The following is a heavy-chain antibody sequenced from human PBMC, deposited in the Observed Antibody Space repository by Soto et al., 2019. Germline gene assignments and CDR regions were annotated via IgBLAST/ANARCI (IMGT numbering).Heavy chain of an antibody. D-gene: IGHD4-17*01. CDR1: GGSISSGGYY. V-gene: IGHV4-31*03. Sequence: QVQLQESGPGLVKPSQTLSLTCTVSGGSISSGGYYWSWTRQHPGKGLAWIGYIYYSGSTHYNPSLKSRVTISVDPSKTQFSLKRSSVTAADTAVYYCARALTTVTLFDPWGQGTLVTVSS. J-gene: IGHJ5*02. CDR3: ARALTTVTLFDP. CDR2: IYYSGST.